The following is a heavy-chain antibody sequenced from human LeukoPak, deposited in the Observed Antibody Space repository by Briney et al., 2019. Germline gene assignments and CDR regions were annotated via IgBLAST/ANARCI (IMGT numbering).Heavy chain of an antibody. CDR3: AKPVARRITMSESDY. J-gene: IGHJ4*02. CDR1: GFTFSSYA. Sequence: GGSLRLSCAASGFTFSSYAMSWVRQAPGKGLEWVSAISGSGGSTYYADSVKGRFTISRDNSKNTLYLQMNSLRAEDTAVYYCAKPVARRITMSESDYWGQGTLVTVSS. CDR2: ISGSGGST. D-gene: IGHD3-10*02. V-gene: IGHV3-23*01.